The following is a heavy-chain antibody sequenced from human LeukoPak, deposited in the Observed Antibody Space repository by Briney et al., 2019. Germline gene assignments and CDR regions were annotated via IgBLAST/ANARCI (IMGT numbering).Heavy chain of an antibody. J-gene: IGHJ4*02. CDR3: ARVVYFDSSGYRHFDY. CDR2: INNDGSIT. V-gene: IGHV3-74*01. D-gene: IGHD3-22*01. CDR1: GFTFNTYW. Sequence: GGSLRLSCAASGFTFNTYWLHWVRQAPGKGLVWVSHINNDGSITNYADSVKGRFTISRDNAKNRLYLQMSSLRAEDTAVYYCARVVYFDSSGYRHFDYWGQGTLVTVSS.